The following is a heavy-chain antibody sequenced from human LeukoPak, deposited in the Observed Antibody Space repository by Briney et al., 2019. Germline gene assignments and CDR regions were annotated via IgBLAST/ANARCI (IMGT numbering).Heavy chain of an antibody. J-gene: IGHJ3*02. CDR2: IYYSGST. CDR3: ASIAISHDAFDI. V-gene: IGHV4-59*01. D-gene: IGHD3-3*02. CDR1: GGSISGYY. Sequence: PSETLSLTCTVSGGSISGYYWSWIRQPPGKGLEWIGYIYYSGSTNYSPSLKSRVTISVDTSKNQFSLKLSSVTAADTAVYYCASIAISHDAFDIWGQGTMVTVSS.